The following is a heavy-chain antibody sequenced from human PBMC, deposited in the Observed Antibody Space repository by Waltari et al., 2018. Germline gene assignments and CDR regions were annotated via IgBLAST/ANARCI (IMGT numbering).Heavy chain of an antibody. D-gene: IGHD6-6*01. Sequence: QVQLQESGPGLVKPSETLSLTCTVSGGSISSHYWSWIRQPPGKGLEWIGYIYYSGSTNYNPSLKSRVTISVDTSKNQFSLKLSSVTAADTAVYYCASNEYSSSSGALGYWGQGTLVTVYS. V-gene: IGHV4-59*11. CDR3: ASNEYSSSSGALGY. CDR1: GGSISSHY. J-gene: IGHJ4*02. CDR2: IYYSGST.